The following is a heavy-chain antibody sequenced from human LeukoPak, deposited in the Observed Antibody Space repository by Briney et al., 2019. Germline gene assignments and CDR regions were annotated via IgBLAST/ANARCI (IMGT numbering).Heavy chain of an antibody. Sequence: GASVKVSCKASGYTFTGYYMHWLRQAPGQGLEWMGWINPNSGGTNYAQKFQGRVTMTRDTSISTAYMELSRLRSDDTAVYYCARGSRMVRGVFPYNWFDPWGQGTLVTVSS. V-gene: IGHV1-2*02. CDR2: INPNSGGT. CDR1: GYTFTGYY. D-gene: IGHD3-10*01. J-gene: IGHJ5*02. CDR3: ARGSRMVRGVFPYNWFDP.